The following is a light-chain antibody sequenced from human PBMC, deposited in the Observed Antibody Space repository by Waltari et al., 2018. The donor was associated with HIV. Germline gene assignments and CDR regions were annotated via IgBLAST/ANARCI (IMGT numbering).Light chain of an antibody. CDR1: QSVSNY. V-gene: IGKV3-11*01. Sequence: EIVLTQSPATLSLSPGERATLSCRASQSVSNYLAWYQQKPGQAPRLLIYDASNRASGIPARFSGSVSGTDVTLTISSLEPEDVAVYYCQQRTNWPPDTFGPGTKLEIK. J-gene: IGKJ2*01. CDR3: QQRTNWPPDT. CDR2: DAS.